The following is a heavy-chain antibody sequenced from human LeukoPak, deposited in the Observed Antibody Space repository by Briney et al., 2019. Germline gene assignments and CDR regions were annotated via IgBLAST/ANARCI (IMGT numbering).Heavy chain of an antibody. CDR2: IYYSGST. Sequence: SETLSLTCTVSGGSISSSSYYWGWIRQPPGKGREWIGSIYYSGSTYYNPSLKSRVTISVDTSKNQFSLKLSSVTAADTAVYYCARLVGTIFGVVTHQYYYYYMDVWGKGTTVTVSS. CDR3: ARLVGTIFGVVTHQYYYYYMDV. J-gene: IGHJ6*03. V-gene: IGHV4-39*01. CDR1: GGSISSSSYY. D-gene: IGHD3-3*01.